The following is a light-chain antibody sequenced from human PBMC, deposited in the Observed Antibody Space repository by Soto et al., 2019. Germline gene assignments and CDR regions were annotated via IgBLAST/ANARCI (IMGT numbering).Light chain of an antibody. J-gene: IGKJ1*01. CDR1: QSVNSIY. Sequence: ETVLTQSPGTLSLSPGERATLSCRTSQSVNSIYLAWYQQKPGQAPRLLIYGTSSRATGIPDRFSGSGSGTDFTLTISRLEPEDFAVYYCQQCGSLPGTFGQGTKVESK. CDR3: QQCGSLPGT. CDR2: GTS. V-gene: IGKV3-20*01.